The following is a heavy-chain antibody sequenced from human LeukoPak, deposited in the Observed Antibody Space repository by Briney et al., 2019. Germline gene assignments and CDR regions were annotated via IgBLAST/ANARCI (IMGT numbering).Heavy chain of an antibody. CDR2: INPNSGGT. J-gene: IGHJ3*02. CDR3: ARDIYDYVWGSYLTDAFDI. D-gene: IGHD3-16*02. CDR1: GYTFTGYY. Sequence: ASVKVSCKASGYTFTGYYMHWVRQAPGQGLEWMGRINPNSGGTNYAQKFQGRVTMTRDTSISTAYMELSRLRPDDTAVYYCARDIYDYVWGSYLTDAFDIWGQGTMVTVSS. V-gene: IGHV1-2*06.